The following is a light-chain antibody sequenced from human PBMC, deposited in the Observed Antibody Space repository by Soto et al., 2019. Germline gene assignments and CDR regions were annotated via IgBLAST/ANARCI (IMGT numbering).Light chain of an antibody. CDR2: GAS. J-gene: IGKJ1*01. CDR3: QQYNNWPWT. Sequence: EIVLTQSPGTLSLSPGSRATLSCRASQSDSSSYLAWYQQKPGKAPRLLIYGASSRATGIPARISGSGSGTEFTLTISSLQSEDVAVYYCQQYNNWPWTFGQGTKVDI. CDR1: QSDSSSY. V-gene: IGKV3D-15*01.